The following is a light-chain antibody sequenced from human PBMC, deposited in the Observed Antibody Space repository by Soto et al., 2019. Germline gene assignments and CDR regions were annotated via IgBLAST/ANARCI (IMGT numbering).Light chain of an antibody. V-gene: IGKV3-20*01. CDR1: QSVSSSY. CDR3: QQYGSSPRYT. J-gene: IGKJ2*01. CDR2: GSS. Sequence: EIVLTQSPGTLSLSPGERATLSCRASQSVSSSYLAWYQQKPGQAPRLLIYGSSSWATGIPDRFSGSGSGTDFTLTISRLEPEDFAVYYCQQYGSSPRYTFGQATKLEIK.